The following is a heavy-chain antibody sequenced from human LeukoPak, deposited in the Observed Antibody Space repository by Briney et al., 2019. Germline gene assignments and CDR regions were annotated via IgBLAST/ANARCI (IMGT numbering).Heavy chain of an antibody. CDR1: GYSLSSGYY. J-gene: IGHJ4*02. D-gene: IGHD3-10*01. Sequence: SETLSLTCAVSGYSLSSGYYWGWIRQPPGKGLEWIGSIYHSGSTYYHPSLKSRVTISVDTSKNQFSLKLSSVTAADTAVYYCARGSYGSGSYYAPFDYWGQGTLVTVSS. CDR3: ARGSYGSGSYYAPFDY. V-gene: IGHV4-38-2*01. CDR2: IYHSGST.